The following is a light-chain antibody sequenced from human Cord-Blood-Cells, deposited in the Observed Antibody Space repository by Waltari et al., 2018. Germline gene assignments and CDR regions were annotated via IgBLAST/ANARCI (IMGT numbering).Light chain of an antibody. Sequence: QSALTQPASVSGSPGQSITISCTGTSSDVGGYNYVSWYQQHPGKAPKLMIYDVSNRPPAFSVPFPVSRSGNAASLSLSVFEVEDEADYYCCSCTCTSTRHVVFGGGTKLTVL. CDR3: CSCTCTSTRHVV. CDR1: SSDVGGYNY. J-gene: IGLJ2*01. V-gene: IGLV2-14*01. CDR2: DVS.